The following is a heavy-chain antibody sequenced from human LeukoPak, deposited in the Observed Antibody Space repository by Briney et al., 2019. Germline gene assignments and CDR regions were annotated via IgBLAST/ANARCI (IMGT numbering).Heavy chain of an antibody. CDR3: TTATSY. CDR1: GFTFSNAW. V-gene: IGHV3-15*07. CDR2: IKSKTYGETT. J-gene: IGHJ4*02. Sequence: PGGSLRLSCAASGFTFSNAWMNWVRQAPGKGLEWVGRIKSKTYGETTDYAAPVKGRFTISRDDSKNTVYLQMRSLKIEDTALYYCTTATSYWGQGSLVTVSS.